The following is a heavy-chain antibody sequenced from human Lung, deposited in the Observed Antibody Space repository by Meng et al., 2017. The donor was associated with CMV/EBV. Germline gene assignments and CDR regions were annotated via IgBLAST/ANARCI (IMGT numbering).Heavy chain of an antibody. CDR2: ISGVDGST. CDR3: AKNYYDFWSGYFPPTNAMDA. V-gene: IGHV3-23*01. D-gene: IGHD3-3*01. Sequence: GGSXRLXCAASGFSFSSYAMTWVRQAPGTGLEWVSSISGVDGSTYYTDSGKGRFTISRDNSKNTLYLQINSLRAEDTAVYYCAKNYYDFWSGYFPPTNAMDAWXQGTTVTVSS. J-gene: IGHJ6*02. CDR1: GFSFSSYA.